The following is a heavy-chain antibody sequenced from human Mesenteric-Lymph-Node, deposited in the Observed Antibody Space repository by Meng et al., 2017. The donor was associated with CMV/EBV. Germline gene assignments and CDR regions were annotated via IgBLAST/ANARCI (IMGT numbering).Heavy chain of an antibody. J-gene: IGHJ6*02. V-gene: IGHV3-53*01. CDR1: GFTVSSNY. D-gene: IGHD2-2*01. CDR2: IYSGGST. Sequence: GGSLRLSCAASGFTVSSNYMSWVRQAPGKGLEWVSVIYSGGSTYYADSVKGRFTISRDNSKNTLYLQMNSLRAEDTAVYYCARETSSPAIYYYYYGMDVWGQGTTVTVSS. CDR3: ARETSSPAIYYYYYGMDV.